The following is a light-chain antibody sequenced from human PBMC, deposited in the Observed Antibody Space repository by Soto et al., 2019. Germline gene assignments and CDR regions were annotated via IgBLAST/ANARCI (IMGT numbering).Light chain of an antibody. CDR2: GAS. CDR3: QQYGSSPT. Sequence: EIVLTQSPSTLSLFPGERATLSCRASQSLITRYLAWYQQKPGQAPRLLIYGASSRATGIPDRFSGSGSGTDFTLTISRLEPEDFAVYSCQQYGSSPTFGQGTRLEIK. V-gene: IGKV3-20*01. J-gene: IGKJ5*01. CDR1: QSLITRY.